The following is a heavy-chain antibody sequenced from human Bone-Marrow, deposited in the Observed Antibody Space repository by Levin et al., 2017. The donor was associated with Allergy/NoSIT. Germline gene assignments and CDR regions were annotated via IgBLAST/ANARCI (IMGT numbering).Heavy chain of an antibody. CDR1: GYTFTSYG. CDR3: ARSWSYSFDY. D-gene: IGHD1-26*01. Sequence: GGSLRLSCKASGYTFTSYGISWVRQAPGQGLEWMGWISAYNGNTNYAQKLQGRVTMTTDTSTSTAYMELRSLRSDDTAVYYCARSWSYSFDYWGQGTLVTVSS. V-gene: IGHV1-18*01. J-gene: IGHJ4*02. CDR2: ISAYNGNT.